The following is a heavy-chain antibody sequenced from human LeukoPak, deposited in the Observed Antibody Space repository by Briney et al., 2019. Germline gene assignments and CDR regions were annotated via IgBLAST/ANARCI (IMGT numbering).Heavy chain of an antibody. CDR3: ARRGDDAFDI. CDR1: GGSISSYY. CDR2: IYYSGST. V-gene: IGHV4-59*01. D-gene: IGHD3-10*01. J-gene: IGHJ3*02. Sequence: SETLSLTCTASGGSISSYYWSWIRQPPGKGLEWIGYIYYSGSTNYNPSLKSRVTISVDTSKNQFSLKLSSVTAADTAVYYCARRGDDAFDIWGQGTMVTVSS.